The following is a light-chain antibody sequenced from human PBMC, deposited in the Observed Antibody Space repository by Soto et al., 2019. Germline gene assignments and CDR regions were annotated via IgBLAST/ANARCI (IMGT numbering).Light chain of an antibody. V-gene: IGLV2-14*01. CDR3: SSYTSSSTRV. CDR1: SSYVGGYNY. CDR2: DVS. J-gene: IGLJ3*02. Sequence: QSALTQPASVSGSPGQSITISCTGTSSYVGGYNYVSWYQQHTGKAPKLLIYDVSNRPSGVSNRFSGSKSGNTASLTISGLQAEDEADYYCSSYTSSSTRVFGGGTKVTVL.